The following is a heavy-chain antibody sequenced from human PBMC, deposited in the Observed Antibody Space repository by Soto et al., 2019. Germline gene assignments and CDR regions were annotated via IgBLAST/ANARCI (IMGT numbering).Heavy chain of an antibody. CDR1: GFTFSSYG. Sequence: QVQLVESGGGVVQPGRSLRLSCAASGFTFSSYGMHWVRQAPGKGLEWVAVISYDGSNKYYADSVKGRFTISRDNSKNPLYLQMNSLRAEDTAVYYCVPGDGYSQHFDYWGQGTLVTVSS. CDR2: ISYDGSNK. J-gene: IGHJ4*02. D-gene: IGHD5-18*01. V-gene: IGHV3-30*03. CDR3: VPGDGYSQHFDY.